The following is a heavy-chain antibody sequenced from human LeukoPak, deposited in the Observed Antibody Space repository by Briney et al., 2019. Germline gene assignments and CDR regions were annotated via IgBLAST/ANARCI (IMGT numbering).Heavy chain of an antibody. Sequence: GGSLRLSCAVSGITLSNYGMSWVRHAPRKGLEWVAGISGSAGGTYYADSVKGRFTISRDNAKNTLYLQLNNLRAEDTAVYFCAKRGVVIRVILVGFYKEAYYFDSWGQGALVTVSS. CDR2: ISGSAGGT. CDR1: GITLSNYG. V-gene: IGHV3-23*01. CDR3: AKRGVVIRVILVGFYKEAYYFDS. D-gene: IGHD3-22*01. J-gene: IGHJ4*02.